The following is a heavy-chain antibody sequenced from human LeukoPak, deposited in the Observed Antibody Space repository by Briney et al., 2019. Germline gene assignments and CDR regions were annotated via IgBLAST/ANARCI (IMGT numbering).Heavy chain of an antibody. J-gene: IGHJ4*02. CDR3: AKTTTGYSSGRYPGWPADY. CDR1: GFIFNNYA. Sequence: PGGSLRLSCAAYGFIFNNYAMYWVRQAPGKGLEGVSGIFGSGGGAHYADSVKGRFTISRDNSKNTVYLQMSSLRAEDTAVYYCAKTTTGYSSGRYPGWPADYWGQGSLVTVSS. D-gene: IGHD6-19*01. V-gene: IGHV3-23*01. CDR2: IFGSGGGA.